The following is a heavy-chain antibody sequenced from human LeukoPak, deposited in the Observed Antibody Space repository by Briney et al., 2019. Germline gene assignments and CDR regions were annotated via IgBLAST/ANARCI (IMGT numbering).Heavy chain of an antibody. Sequence: GESLKISYKGSGYSFTSYWIGWVRQMPGKGLEWMGIIYPGDSDTRYSPSFQGQVTISADKSISTAYLQWSSLKASDTAMYYCARHTAVAGYYYGMDVWGQGTTVTVSS. CDR3: ARHTAVAGYYYGMDV. D-gene: IGHD6-19*01. CDR2: IYPGDSDT. J-gene: IGHJ6*02. V-gene: IGHV5-51*01. CDR1: GYSFTSYW.